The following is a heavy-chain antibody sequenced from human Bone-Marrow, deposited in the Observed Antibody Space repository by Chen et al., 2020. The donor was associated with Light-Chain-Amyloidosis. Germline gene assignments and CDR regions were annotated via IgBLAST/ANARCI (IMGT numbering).Heavy chain of an antibody. CDR1: GGTFSSYA. Sequence: QVQLVQSGAEVKKPGSSVKVSCKASGGTFSSYAISWVRQAPGQGLEWMGGIIPIFGTANYAQKFQGRVTITADESTSTAYMELSSLRSEDTAVYYCARTHRGVWELRRSDYYYYGMDVWGQGTTVTVSS. V-gene: IGHV1-69*01. CDR2: IIPIFGTA. J-gene: IGHJ6*02. CDR3: ARTHRGVWELRRSDYYYYGMDV. D-gene: IGHD2-8*01.